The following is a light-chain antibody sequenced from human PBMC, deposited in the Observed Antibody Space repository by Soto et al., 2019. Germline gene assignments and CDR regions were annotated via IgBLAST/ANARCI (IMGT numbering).Light chain of an antibody. CDR3: QQSNSWPRT. Sequence: AILMTQSPASLSVSPGDRVTITCRASQGISIHLAWYQQKPGKAPRLLIHAASTLQRGIPARFSGCGSGTEFTLTISSLQSEDFAVYYCQQSNSWPRTFGQGTKVDIK. CDR2: AAS. V-gene: IGKV1-8*01. J-gene: IGKJ1*01. CDR1: QGISIH.